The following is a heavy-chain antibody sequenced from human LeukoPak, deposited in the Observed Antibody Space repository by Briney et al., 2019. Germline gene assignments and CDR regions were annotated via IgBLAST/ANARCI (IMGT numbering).Heavy chain of an antibody. Sequence: GGSLRLSCAASGFTFSSYEMNWVRQAPGKGLEWVSYISSSGSTIYYADSVKGRFTISRDNAKNSLYLQMNSLRAEDTAVYYCARMIWTWFDPWGQGALVTVSA. V-gene: IGHV3-48*03. D-gene: IGHD3/OR15-3a*01. CDR3: ARMIWTWFDP. CDR1: GFTFSSYE. CDR2: ISSSGSTI. J-gene: IGHJ5*02.